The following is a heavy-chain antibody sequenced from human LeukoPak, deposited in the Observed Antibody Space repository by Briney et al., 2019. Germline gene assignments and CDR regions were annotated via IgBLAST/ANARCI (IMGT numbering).Heavy chain of an antibody. D-gene: IGHD1-14*01. V-gene: IGHV3-7*01. J-gene: IGHJ4*02. CDR1: GFLHTKYW. CDR3: AREVWGPEY. CDR2: IKQDGSDK. Sequence: GDSLGLLCGASGFLHTKYWIPWVPHPPGRGLEWVGNIKQDGSDKNYMDSVKGRFTISRDNTKNSVYLQMSSLRAEDTAVYYCAREVWGPEYWGQGTLVTVSS.